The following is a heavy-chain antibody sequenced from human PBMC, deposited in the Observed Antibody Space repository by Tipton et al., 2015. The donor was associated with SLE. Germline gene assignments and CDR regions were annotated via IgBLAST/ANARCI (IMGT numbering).Heavy chain of an antibody. CDR2: ISSDGGSP. D-gene: IGHD5-12*01. J-gene: IGHJ4*02. CDR1: GFTFNIFV. Sequence: SLRLSCVASGFTFNIFVMHWGRQAPGKGLEYVSSISSDGGSPYYADSVKCRFTISRDNSKNTLYLQMGSLRDEDMAIYYCARGGYSDYWGQGTPVTVSS. CDR3: ARGGYSDY. V-gene: IGHV3-64*02.